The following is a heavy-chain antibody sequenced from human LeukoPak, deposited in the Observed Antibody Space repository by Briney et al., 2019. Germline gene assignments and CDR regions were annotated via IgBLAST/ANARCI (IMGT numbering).Heavy chain of an antibody. CDR3: AKAHEDIVVVPAYYMDV. CDR2: IRYDGSNK. Sequence: PGGSLRLSCAASGFTFSSYGMHWVRQAPGKGLEWVAFIRYDGSNKYYADSVKGRFTISRDNSKNTLYPQMNSLRAEDTAVYYCAKAHEDIVVVPAYYMDVWGKGTTVTISS. J-gene: IGHJ6*03. D-gene: IGHD2-2*01. CDR1: GFTFSSYG. V-gene: IGHV3-30*02.